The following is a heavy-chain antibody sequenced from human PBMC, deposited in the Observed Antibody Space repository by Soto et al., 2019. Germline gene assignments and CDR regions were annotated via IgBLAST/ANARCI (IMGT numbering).Heavy chain of an antibody. J-gene: IGHJ4*02. Sequence: GGSLRLSCTASGFTFGDYAMSWVRQAPGKGLEWVGFIRSKAYGGTTEYAASVKGRFTISRDDSKSIAYLQMNSLKTEDTAVYYCTRLLWFGDGEGYWGQGTLVTVSS. CDR1: GFTFGDYA. CDR2: IRSKAYGGTT. CDR3: TRLLWFGDGEGY. V-gene: IGHV3-49*04. D-gene: IGHD3-10*01.